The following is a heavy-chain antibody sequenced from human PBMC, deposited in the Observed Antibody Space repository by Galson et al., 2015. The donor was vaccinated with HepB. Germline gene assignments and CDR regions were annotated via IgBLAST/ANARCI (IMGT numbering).Heavy chain of an antibody. D-gene: IGHD6-13*01. CDR1: GFTFSSYT. Sequence: SLRLSCAASGFTFSSYTMIWVRQALGKGLEWVSSISRSSNSKYYADSLKGRFTISRDNAKNSLYLQMNSLRVEDTAMYYCARVGGAFAAGPPFDYWCPVTLVTVSS. J-gene: IGHJ4*02. CDR2: ISRSSNSK. CDR3: ARVGGAFAAGPPFDY. V-gene: IGHV3-21*01.